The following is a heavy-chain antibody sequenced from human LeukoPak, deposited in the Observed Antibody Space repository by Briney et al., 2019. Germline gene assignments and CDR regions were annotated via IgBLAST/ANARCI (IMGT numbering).Heavy chain of an antibody. J-gene: IGHJ4*02. D-gene: IGHD3-10*01. CDR2: IRSKANSYAT. CDR1: GFTFSGSA. V-gene: IGHV3-73*01. CDR3: TRHGEGSGSYYHTPFDY. Sequence: GGSLRLSCAASGFTFSGSAMHWVRQASGKGLEWVGRIRSKANSYATAYAASVKGRFTISRDDSKNTAYLQMNSLKTEDTAVYYCTRHGEGSGSYYHTPFDYWGQGTLVTVSS.